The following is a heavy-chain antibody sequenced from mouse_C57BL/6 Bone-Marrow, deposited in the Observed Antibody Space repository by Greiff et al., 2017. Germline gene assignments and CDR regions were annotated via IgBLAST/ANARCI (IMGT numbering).Heavy chain of an antibody. CDR2: IDSNSGGT. CDR1: GYTFTSYW. D-gene: IGHD6-1*01. V-gene: IGHV1-72*01. Sequence: QVHVKQPGAELVKPGASVKLSCKASGYTFTSYWMPWVKQRPGRGLEWIGRIDSNSGGTKYNETFKSKATLTVDKPSSTAYMQRSSLTSEDAAVDYCARRGQYYVDDWGQGTTLTVSS. CDR3: ARRGQYYVDD. J-gene: IGHJ2*01.